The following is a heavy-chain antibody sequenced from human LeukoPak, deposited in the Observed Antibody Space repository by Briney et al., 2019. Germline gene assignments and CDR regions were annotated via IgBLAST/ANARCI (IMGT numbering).Heavy chain of an antibody. J-gene: IGHJ4*02. CDR1: GFTFSSYS. Sequence: PGGSLRLSCTAYGFTFSSYSMNWVRQAPGKGLEWVPSISSSSSYIYYADSVKGRFTISRENAKNSLYLQMNSLRAEDTAVYYCATLPRRDIVVVPAAIPDYWGQGTLVTVSS. CDR3: ATLPRRDIVVVPAAIPDY. D-gene: IGHD2-2*02. V-gene: IGHV3-21*01. CDR2: ISSSSSYI.